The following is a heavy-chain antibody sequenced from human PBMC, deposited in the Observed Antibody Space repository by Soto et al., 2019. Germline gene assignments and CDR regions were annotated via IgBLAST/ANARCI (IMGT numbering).Heavy chain of an antibody. D-gene: IGHD6-13*01. CDR1: GFTFDDYT. Sequence: GGSLRLSGAASGFTFDDYTMHWVRQAPGKGLEWVSLITWDGGIRYYADSVKGRFTISRDNRRNSLYLEMNSLRSEDTALYYCAKAHYTSSWYGMDVWGQGTTVTVSS. CDR2: ITWDGGIR. J-gene: IGHJ6*02. CDR3: AKAHYTSSWYGMDV. V-gene: IGHV3-43*01.